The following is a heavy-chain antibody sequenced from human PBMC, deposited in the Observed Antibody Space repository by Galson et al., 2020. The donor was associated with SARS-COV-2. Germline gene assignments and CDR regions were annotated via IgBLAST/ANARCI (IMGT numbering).Heavy chain of an antibody. Sequence: TGGSVRLSCAASGFTFDDYAMYWVRQAPGKGLEWVSGISWNSGTIGYAASVKGRFTISRDNAKNSLYLQMNSLRAEDTALYYCAKDIRRLDYGDYEESYGMDVWGQGTTVTVSS. J-gene: IGHJ6*02. CDR1: GFTFDDYA. D-gene: IGHD4-17*01. CDR3: AKDIRRLDYGDYEESYGMDV. V-gene: IGHV3-9*01. CDR2: ISWNSGTI.